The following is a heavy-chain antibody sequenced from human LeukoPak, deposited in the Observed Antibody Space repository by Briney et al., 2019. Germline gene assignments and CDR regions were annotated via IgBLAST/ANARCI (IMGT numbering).Heavy chain of an antibody. V-gene: IGHV3-21*01. CDR3: ARGGIYSQGIDY. J-gene: IGHJ4*02. D-gene: IGHD6-13*01. CDR2: ISTTSDYI. Sequence: GGSLRLSCAASGFTFSGYSMNWVRQAPGKGLEWVSSISTTSDYIHYADSLKGRVAISRDNAKNSLYLQMNSLRAEDTAVYYCARGGIYSQGIDYWGQGSLVTVS. CDR1: GFTFSGYS.